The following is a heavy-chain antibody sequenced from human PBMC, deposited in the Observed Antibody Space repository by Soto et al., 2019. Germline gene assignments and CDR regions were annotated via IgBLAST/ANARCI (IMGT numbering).Heavy chain of an antibody. CDR2: IYYNGTT. Sequence: SETLSLTCTVSGGSISSPNFYWSWIRQHPGKGLEWIGHIYYNGTTYYNPTLKSRVSISVDTSKNQFSLKLSSVTAADTAVYYCARGAPYDYVWGSRSHYSYGMDVWGQGTTVTVSS. D-gene: IGHD3-16*01. CDR1: GGSISSPNFY. V-gene: IGHV4-30-4*08. J-gene: IGHJ6*02. CDR3: ARGAPYDYVWGSRSHYSYGMDV.